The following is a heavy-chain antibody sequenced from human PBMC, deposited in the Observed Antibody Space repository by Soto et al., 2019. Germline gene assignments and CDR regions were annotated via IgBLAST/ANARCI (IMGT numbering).Heavy chain of an antibody. CDR1: GFTFSSYA. Sequence: EVHLLESGGGLVQPGGSLRLSCAASGFTFSSYAMSWVRQAPGKGLEWVSTISNSGDITYNADSVKGRFTISRDNSKNTLYLQMYSLRAEDTAVYYCARDSGNFPWYFDYWGQGTLVTVSS. CDR2: ISNSGDIT. J-gene: IGHJ4*02. D-gene: IGHD1-26*01. V-gene: IGHV3-23*01. CDR3: ARDSGNFPWYFDY.